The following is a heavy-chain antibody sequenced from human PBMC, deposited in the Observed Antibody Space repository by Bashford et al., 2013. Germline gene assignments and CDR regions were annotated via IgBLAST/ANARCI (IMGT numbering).Heavy chain of an antibody. J-gene: IGHJ4*02. D-gene: IGHD3-16*02. CDR3: AKSRSYPEKYFGF. V-gene: IGHV3-7*03. CDR2: IKQDGTET. Sequence: VRQAPGKGLEWVANIKQDGTETFYVDSVRGRFTISRDNAKNSLFLQMNSLRAEDTAVYYCAKSRSYPEKYFGFWGQGTLVTVSS.